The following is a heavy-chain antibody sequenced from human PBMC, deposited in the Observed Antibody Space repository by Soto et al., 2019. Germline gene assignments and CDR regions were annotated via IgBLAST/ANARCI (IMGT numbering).Heavy chain of an antibody. CDR2: ISGSGGST. J-gene: IGHJ3*02. V-gene: IGHV3-23*01. D-gene: IGHD2-2*01. CDR3: AKQDQYCSSTSCYGDDAFDI. Sequence: GGSLRLSCAASGFTFSSYAMSWVRQAPGKGLEWVSAISGSGGSTYYADSVKGRFTISRDNSKNTLYLQMNSLRAEDTAVYYCAKQDQYCSSTSCYGDDAFDIWGQGTMVTVSS. CDR1: GFTFSSYA.